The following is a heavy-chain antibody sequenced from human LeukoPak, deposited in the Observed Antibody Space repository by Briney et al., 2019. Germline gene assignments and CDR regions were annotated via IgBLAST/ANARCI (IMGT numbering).Heavy chain of an antibody. Sequence: ASVKVSCKASGYTFTGYYMHWVRQAPGQGLEWMGWINPNSGGTNYAQKFQGRVTMTRNTSISTAYMELSRLRSDDTAVYYCAREGGLTGDGLDYWGQGTLVTVSS. CDR1: GYTFTGYY. CDR2: INPNSGGT. D-gene: IGHD7-27*01. J-gene: IGHJ4*02. V-gene: IGHV1-2*02. CDR3: AREGGLTGDGLDY.